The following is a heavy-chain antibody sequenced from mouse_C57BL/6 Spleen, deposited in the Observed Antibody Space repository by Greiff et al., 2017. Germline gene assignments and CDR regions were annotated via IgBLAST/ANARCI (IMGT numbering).Heavy chain of an antibody. CDR3: TTFYGYDGCY. CDR2: IDPETGGT. D-gene: IGHD2-9*01. J-gene: IGHJ2*01. Sequence: VQLQQSGAELVRPGASVTLSCKASGYTFTDYEMHWVKQTPVHGLEWIGAIDPETGGTAYNQKFKGKAILTADKSSSTAYMELRSLTSEDSAVXYCTTFYGYDGCYWGQGTTLSVSS. CDR1: GYTFTDYE. V-gene: IGHV1-15*01.